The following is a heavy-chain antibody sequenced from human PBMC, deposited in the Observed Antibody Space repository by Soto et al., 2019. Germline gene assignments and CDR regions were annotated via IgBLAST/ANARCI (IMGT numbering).Heavy chain of an antibody. D-gene: IGHD2-15*01. CDR3: AHRAVLCSGGTCYSHPFEF. CDR1: GFSLTTTGVG. J-gene: IGHJ4*02. Sequence: QITLKESGPTLVKPTQTLTLTCTFSGFSLTTTGVGVGWIRQPPGKALEWLAIIYWDDDKRYSPSLKSRLTIPKDTSKNQVVLTMTNMDPVDTATYFCAHRAVLCSGGTCYSHPFEFRGQGTLVTVSS. V-gene: IGHV2-5*02. CDR2: IYWDDDK.